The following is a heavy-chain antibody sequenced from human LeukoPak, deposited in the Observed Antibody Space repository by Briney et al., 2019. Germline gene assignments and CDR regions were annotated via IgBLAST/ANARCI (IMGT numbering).Heavy chain of an antibody. CDR2: INPNSGGT. J-gene: IGHJ4*02. CDR3: ARDGALDY. V-gene: IGHV1-2*02. Sequence: GASVKVSCKASGYTFTDYYVHWVRQAPGQGLEWMGWINPNSGGTNYAQKFQGRVTMTRDTSISTAYMDLSSLRSDDTAVYYCARDGALDYWGQGTLVTVSS. CDR1: GYTFTDYY. D-gene: IGHD1-26*01.